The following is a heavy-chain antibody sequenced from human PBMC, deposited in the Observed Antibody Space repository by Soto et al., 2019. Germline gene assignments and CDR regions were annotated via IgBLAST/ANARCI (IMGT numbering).Heavy chain of an antibody. V-gene: IGHV3-30-3*01. Sequence: QVQLVESGGGVVQPGRSLRLSCAASGFTFSSYAMHWVRQAPGKGLEWVAVISYDGSNKYYADSVKGRFTISRDNSKNTLYLQMNSLRAEDTAVYYCARDWDVYSSSWYGMDVWGQGTTVTVSS. J-gene: IGHJ6*02. CDR3: ARDWDVYSSSWYGMDV. D-gene: IGHD6-13*01. CDR2: ISYDGSNK. CDR1: GFTFSSYA.